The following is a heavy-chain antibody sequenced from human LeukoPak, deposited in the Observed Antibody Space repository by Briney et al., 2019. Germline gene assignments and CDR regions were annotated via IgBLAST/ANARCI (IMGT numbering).Heavy chain of an antibody. Sequence: GRSLRLSCAASGFTFDDYAMHWVRQAPGKGLEWVSGISWNSGSIGYADSVKGRFTISRDNAKNSLYLQMNSLRAEDTALYYCAKDIEDYYDSSGPTLDYWGQGTLVTVSS. J-gene: IGHJ4*02. V-gene: IGHV3-9*01. CDR1: GFTFDDYA. D-gene: IGHD3-22*01. CDR3: AKDIEDYYDSSGPTLDY. CDR2: ISWNSGSI.